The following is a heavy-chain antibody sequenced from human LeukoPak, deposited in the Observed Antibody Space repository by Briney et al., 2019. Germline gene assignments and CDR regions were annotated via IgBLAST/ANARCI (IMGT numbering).Heavy chain of an antibody. Sequence: TGGSLRLSCAASGFTFDDYAMHWVRQAPGKGLQWVAHIQYDGANEHYADSVKGRFTISRDNSMGTLFLQMNSLRSDDTAVYFCARDVNLRQLVDWGQGTLVIVSS. CDR3: ARDVNLRQLVD. D-gene: IGHD6-6*01. CDR2: IQYDGANE. J-gene: IGHJ4*02. CDR1: GFTFDDYA. V-gene: IGHV3-30*04.